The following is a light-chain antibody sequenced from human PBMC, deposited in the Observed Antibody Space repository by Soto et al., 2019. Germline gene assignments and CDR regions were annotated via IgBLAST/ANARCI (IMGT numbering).Light chain of an antibody. J-gene: IGKJ1*01. Sequence: EIVLTQSPATLSLSPGEGATLSCRASQSVSSTFLAWYQHKPGRPPRLLIYGASSRATDIPDRFSGGGSGTDFTFTIIRLEPEDFAVYYCQQYGSSPWTFGQGTKVEIK. CDR2: GAS. CDR1: QSVSSTF. CDR3: QQYGSSPWT. V-gene: IGKV3-20*01.